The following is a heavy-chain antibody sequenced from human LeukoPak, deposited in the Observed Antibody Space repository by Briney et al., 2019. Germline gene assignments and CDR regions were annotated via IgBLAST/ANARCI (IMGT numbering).Heavy chain of an antibody. CDR1: GYSVSSAHY. V-gene: IGHV4-38-2*01. CDR3: ARHSGGSGSYFSCAFDV. J-gene: IGHJ3*01. CDR2: IYHSGST. Sequence: SETLSLTCAVSGYSVSSAHYWGWIRQPPGKGLVWIGSIYHSGSTYYRPSLKSRVTISVDTSKNQFSLKLSSVTAADTAVYYCARHSGGSGSYFSCAFDVWGQGIMVPVSS. D-gene: IGHD1-26*01.